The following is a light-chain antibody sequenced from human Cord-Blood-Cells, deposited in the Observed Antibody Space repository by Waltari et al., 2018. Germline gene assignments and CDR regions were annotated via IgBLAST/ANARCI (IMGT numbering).Light chain of an antibody. V-gene: IGLV2-11*01. J-gene: IGLJ1*01. Sequence: QSALTQPRSVSGSPGQSVTISCTGTSSDVGGYNYVSWDQQHPGKAPNLMIYDVSKRPSGVPDRFSGSKSGNTASLTISGLQAEDEADYSCCSYAGSYTFFGTGTKVTVL. CDR3: CSYAGSYTF. CDR1: SSDVGGYNY. CDR2: DVS.